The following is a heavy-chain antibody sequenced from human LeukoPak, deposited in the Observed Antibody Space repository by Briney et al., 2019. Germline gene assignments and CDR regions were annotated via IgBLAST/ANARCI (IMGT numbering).Heavy chain of an antibody. CDR2: INPNSGGT. V-gene: IGHV1-2*02. CDR3: ARDGRTVTTSSPTDY. J-gene: IGHJ4*02. Sequence: GASVKVSCKASGYTFTGYYMHWVRQAPGQGLEWMGWINPNSGGTNYAQKFQGRVTMTRDTSISTAYMELSRLRSDDTAVYYCARDGRTVTTSSPTDYWGQGTLVTVSS. D-gene: IGHD4-17*01. CDR1: GYTFTGYY.